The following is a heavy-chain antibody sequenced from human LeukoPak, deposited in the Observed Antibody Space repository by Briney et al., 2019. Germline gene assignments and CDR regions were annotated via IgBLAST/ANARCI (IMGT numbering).Heavy chain of an antibody. CDR3: AREGGDPRWLDP. V-gene: IGHV4-4*07. CDR2: INNSGST. D-gene: IGHD6-25*01. Sequence: SSETLSLTCTVSGGSISTFYWTWTRQPAGKGLEWIGRINNSGSTNYNPSLRSRVSMSVDRSKNQFSVTLSSVTAADTAVYFCAREGGDPRWLDPWGQGTLVTVSS. J-gene: IGHJ5*02. CDR1: GGSISTFY.